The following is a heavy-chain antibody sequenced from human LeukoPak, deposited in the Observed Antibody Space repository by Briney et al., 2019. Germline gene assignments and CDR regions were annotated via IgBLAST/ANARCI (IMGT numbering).Heavy chain of an antibody. CDR3: VRDGGRLNFGNGASFDY. Sequence: PGGSLRLSCAASGFTFSSYWMSWVRQAPGKGLEWVANIKKGGSEKYYVDSVKGRFTISRDNAKTSLYLQMNSLRAEDTAMYYCVRDGGRLNFGNGASFDYWGQGTLVTVSS. J-gene: IGHJ4*02. CDR2: IKKGGSEK. D-gene: IGHD3-10*01. CDR1: GFTFSSYW. V-gene: IGHV3-7*01.